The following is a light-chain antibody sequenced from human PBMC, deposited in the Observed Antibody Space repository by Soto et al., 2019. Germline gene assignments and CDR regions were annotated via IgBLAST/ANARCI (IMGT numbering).Light chain of an antibody. J-gene: IGKJ4*01. Sequence: EIVMTQSPATLSVSPWDRATLSCRASQSVSSNLAWYQQKPGQAHRLLIYGAYTRATGIQARFSGSGSGTEFTLTISSLQSEEFAVYYCQQYNNWPLTVGGGTKVDIK. CDR3: QQYNNWPLT. V-gene: IGKV3-15*01. CDR2: GAY. CDR1: QSVSSN.